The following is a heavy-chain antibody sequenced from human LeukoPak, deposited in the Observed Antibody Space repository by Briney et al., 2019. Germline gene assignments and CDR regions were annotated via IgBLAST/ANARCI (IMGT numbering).Heavy chain of an antibody. D-gene: IGHD2-15*01. J-gene: IGHJ6*02. Sequence: GGSLRLSCAASGFTFRTYDMHWVRQATGKGLEWVSGINPAGDTYYPGSVKGRFTISREDAKNSFYLQMNSLSVGDTAVYYCARGDCSGGSCSSMDVWGQGTTVTVSS. CDR3: ARGDCSGGSCSSMDV. CDR1: GFTFRTYD. CDR2: INPAGDT. V-gene: IGHV3-13*04.